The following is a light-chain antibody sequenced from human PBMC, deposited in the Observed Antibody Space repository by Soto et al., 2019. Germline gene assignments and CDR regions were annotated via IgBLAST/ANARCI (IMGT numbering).Light chain of an antibody. Sequence: QSALTQPASVSGSPGQSITISCTGTSSDVGAYNHVSWYQQHPGKAPKLIIYEVSNRPSGVSNRFSGSKSGNTASLTISGLQAEDEADYYCSSYTNSGVFGTGTKLTVL. J-gene: IGLJ1*01. V-gene: IGLV2-14*01. CDR3: SSYTNSGV. CDR1: SSDVGAYNH. CDR2: EVS.